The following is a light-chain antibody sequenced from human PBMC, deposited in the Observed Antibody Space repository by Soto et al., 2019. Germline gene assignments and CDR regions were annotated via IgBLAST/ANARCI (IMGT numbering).Light chain of an antibody. CDR1: QSVLFRPNKKNY. CDR3: QQYYTTPPT. CDR2: WAS. V-gene: IGKV4-1*01. J-gene: IGKJ2*01. Sequence: DIVLTQSPDSLAVSLGERATINCKSSQSVLFRPNKKNYLAWYQQKPGQPPKMFIYWASTRESGVPDRFSGSGSGTDLSLTISSLQAEDVAVNYYQQYYTTPPTFGQGTKLEIK.